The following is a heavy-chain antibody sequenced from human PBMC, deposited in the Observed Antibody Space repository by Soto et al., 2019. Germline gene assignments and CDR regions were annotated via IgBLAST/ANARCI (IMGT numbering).Heavy chain of an antibody. CDR3: ARESYYDFWSGYYYFDY. V-gene: IGHV3-7*01. CDR1: GFTFSSYW. CDR2: IKQDGSEK. J-gene: IGHJ4*02. D-gene: IGHD3-3*01. Sequence: GESLKISCAASGFTFSSYWMSWVRQAPGKGLEWVANIKQDGSEKYYVDSVKGRFTISRDNAKNSLYLQMNSLRAEDTAVYYCARESYYDFWSGYYYFDYWGQGTLVTISS.